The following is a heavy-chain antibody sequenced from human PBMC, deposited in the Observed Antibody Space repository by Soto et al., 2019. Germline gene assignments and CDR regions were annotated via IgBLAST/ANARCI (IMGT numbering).Heavy chain of an antibody. J-gene: IGHJ6*02. Sequence: PSETLSLTCTVSGDSVSSGGYYWSWIRQPPGKGLEWIGYIYSSGSANYNPSLKRRATISRDTSKHQISPKVASVTAADTAGYYCERGFSRPSMDAWGQGTPVTLSS. CDR2: IYSSGSA. CDR1: GDSVSSGGYY. CDR3: ERGFSRPSMDA. V-gene: IGHV4-61*08.